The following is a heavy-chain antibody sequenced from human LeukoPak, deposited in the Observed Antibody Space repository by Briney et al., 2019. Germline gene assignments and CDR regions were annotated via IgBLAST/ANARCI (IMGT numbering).Heavy chain of an antibody. CDR2: INHGGST. CDR3: ARRAGKHSGADRLDY. CDR1: GFTFSSYE. V-gene: IGHV4-34*01. D-gene: IGHD5-12*01. J-gene: IGHJ4*02. Sequence: LRLSCAASGFTFSSYEMNWVRQPPGKGLEWMGEINHGGSTNDNPSLKSRVSISVDTSKNQFTLTVTSVTAADTAIYYGARRAGKHSGADRLDYWGQGTPVTVSS.